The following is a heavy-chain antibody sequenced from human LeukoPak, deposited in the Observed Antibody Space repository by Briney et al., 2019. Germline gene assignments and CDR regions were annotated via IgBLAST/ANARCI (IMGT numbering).Heavy chain of an antibody. CDR2: IYSGGST. CDR1: GFTFSSYA. V-gene: IGHV3-66*01. D-gene: IGHD6-13*01. J-gene: IGHJ4*02. Sequence: GGSLRLSCAASGFTFSSYAMSWVRQAPGKGLEWVSVIYSGGSTYYADSVKGRFTISRDNSKNTLYLQMNSLRAEDTAVYYCARDPGAAGHFDYWGQGTLVTVSS. CDR3: ARDPGAAGHFDY.